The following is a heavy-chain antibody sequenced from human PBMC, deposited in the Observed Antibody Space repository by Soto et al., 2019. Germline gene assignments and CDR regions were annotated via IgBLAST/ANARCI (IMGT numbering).Heavy chain of an antibody. CDR3: AREGRRGYCSGGSCYIAFDI. J-gene: IGHJ3*02. D-gene: IGHD2-15*01. V-gene: IGHV3-7*01. CDR1: GFTFSSYW. Sequence: EVQLVESGGGLVQPGGSPRLSCAASGFTFSSYWMSWVRQAPGKGLEWVANIKQDGSEKYYVDSVKGRFTISRDNAKNSLYLQMNSLRAEDTAVYYCAREGRRGYCSGGSCYIAFDIWGQGTMVTVSS. CDR2: IKQDGSEK.